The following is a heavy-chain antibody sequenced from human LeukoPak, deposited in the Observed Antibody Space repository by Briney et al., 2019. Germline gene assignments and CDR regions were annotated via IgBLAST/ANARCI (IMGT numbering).Heavy chain of an antibody. J-gene: IGHJ4*02. CDR1: GGSFSGYY. D-gene: IGHD3-10*01. V-gene: IGHV4-34*01. CDR2: INHSGST. CDR3: ARGTMVRGVIILV. Sequence: SETLSLTCAVYGGSFSGYYWSWIRQLPGKGLEWIGEINHSGSTNYNPSLKSRVTISVDTSKNQFSLKLSSVTAADTAVYYCARGTMVRGVIILVWGQGTLVTVSS.